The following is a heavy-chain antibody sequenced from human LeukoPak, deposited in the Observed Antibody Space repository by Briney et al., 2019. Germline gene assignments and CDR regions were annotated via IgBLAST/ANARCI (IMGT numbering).Heavy chain of an antibody. V-gene: IGHV3-21*04. CDR1: GFTFSSYS. D-gene: IGHD3-10*01. J-gene: IGHJ5*02. CDR2: ISSSSSYI. Sequence: GGSLRLSCAASGFTFSSYSMNWVRQAPGKGLEWVSSISSSSSYIYYADSVKGRFTISRDNAKNSLYLQMNSLRAEDTAVYYCARVGVRGVIMGGFDPWGQGTLVTVSS. CDR3: ARVGVRGVIMGGFDP.